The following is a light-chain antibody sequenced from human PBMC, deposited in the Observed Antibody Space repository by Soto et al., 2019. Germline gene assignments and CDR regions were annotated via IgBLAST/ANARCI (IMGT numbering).Light chain of an antibody. J-gene: IGKJ5*01. CDR2: GAK. CDR1: QAISNY. Sequence: DIQMTQSPSFLSASVGDRVTITCRASQAISNYLNWYQQKPGKAPNLLIFGAKTLQSGVPSRFSGSGYGTDFTLTITTXQPEDVGIYYCQQCHATPLNFGQGTRLEIK. V-gene: IGKV1-39*01. CDR3: QQCHATPLN.